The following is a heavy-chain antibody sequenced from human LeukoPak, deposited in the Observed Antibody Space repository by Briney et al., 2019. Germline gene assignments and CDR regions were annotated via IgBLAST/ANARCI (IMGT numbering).Heavy chain of an antibody. CDR2: ISFDGSNK. Sequence: PGGSLRLSCTASGFSFSNHWMSWVRQPPGKGLEWVAVISFDGSNKYYADSVKGRFTISRDNSKNTLYLQMNGLRAEDTAVYYCAKDRRGGSYSPFGEWGQGTLVTVSS. J-gene: IGHJ4*02. CDR3: AKDRRGGSYSPFGE. D-gene: IGHD1-26*01. V-gene: IGHV3-30*18. CDR1: GFSFSNHW.